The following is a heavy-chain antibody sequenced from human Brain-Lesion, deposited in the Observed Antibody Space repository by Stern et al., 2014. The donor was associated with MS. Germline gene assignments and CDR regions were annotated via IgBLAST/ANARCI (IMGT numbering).Heavy chain of an antibody. Sequence: VQLEESGGGLVQPGGSLRRSCEASGYTFSNYWMHWVRQVPGKGRVWVSRVNNDGRRTSYADSVKGRFAMSRATAKNTLYLQMNSLRVEDTAIYYCARGERWFDSWGQGTLVTVSS. D-gene: IGHD3-10*01. J-gene: IGHJ5*01. CDR3: ARGERWFDS. CDR1: GYTFSNYW. CDR2: VNNDGRRT. V-gene: IGHV3-74*02.